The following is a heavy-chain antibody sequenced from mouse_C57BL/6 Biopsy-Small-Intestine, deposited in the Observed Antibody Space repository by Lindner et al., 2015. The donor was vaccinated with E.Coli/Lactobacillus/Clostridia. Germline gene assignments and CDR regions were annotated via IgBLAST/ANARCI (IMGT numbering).Heavy chain of an antibody. CDR3: TRGWLLPWFVY. Sequence: VQLQESGAELVKPGASVKISCKASGYAFSNYWMNWVKQRPGKGLEWIGQIYPGDDDTDYNGKFKGKATLTADKSSSTAYMQLSSLASEDSAVYFCTRGWLLPWFVYWGQGDSGHCLC. CDR2: IYPGDDDT. CDR1: GYAFSNYW. D-gene: IGHD2-3*01. V-gene: IGHV1-80*01. J-gene: IGHJ3*01.